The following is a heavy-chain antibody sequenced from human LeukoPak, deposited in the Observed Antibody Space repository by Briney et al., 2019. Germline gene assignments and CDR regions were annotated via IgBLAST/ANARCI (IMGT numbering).Heavy chain of an antibody. Sequence: GGSLRLSCAASGFTFSSYWMSWVRQAPGKGLEWVAVISYDGSNKYYADSVKGRFTISRDNSKNTLYLQMDSLRAEDTAVYYCARSGRGTYYYFDYWGQGTLVTVSS. CDR1: GFTFSSYW. CDR3: ARSGRGTYYYFDY. D-gene: IGHD1-26*01. J-gene: IGHJ4*02. V-gene: IGHV3-30*03. CDR2: ISYDGSNK.